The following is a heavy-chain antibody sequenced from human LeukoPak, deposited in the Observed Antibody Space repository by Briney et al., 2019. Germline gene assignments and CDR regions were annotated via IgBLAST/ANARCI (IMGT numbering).Heavy chain of an antibody. CDR3: ATGYYDSSGYYTDAFDI. Sequence: SETLSLTCTVSGGSISSYYWSWIRQPPGKGLEWIGYIYYSGSTNYNPSLKSRVTISVDTSKNQFSLKLSSVTAADTAVYYCATGYYDSSGYYTDAFDIWGRGTMVTVSS. CDR1: GGSISSYY. CDR2: IYYSGST. V-gene: IGHV4-59*01. J-gene: IGHJ3*02. D-gene: IGHD3-22*01.